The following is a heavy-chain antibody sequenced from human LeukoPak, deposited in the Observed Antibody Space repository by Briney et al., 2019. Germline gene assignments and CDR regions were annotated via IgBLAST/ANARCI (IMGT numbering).Heavy chain of an antibody. CDR1: GFTFSTYW. J-gene: IGHJ3*02. V-gene: IGHV3-74*01. CDR2: IKSDGSAA. CDR3: ARGYFGAFDT. D-gene: IGHD3-9*01. Sequence: PGGSLRLSCAASGFTFSTYWMHWVRQAPGKGLLWVSRIKSDGSAAIYADSVKGRFTISRDNAKNTLYLQMNSLRAEDTAVYYCARGYFGAFDTWGQGTMVTVSS.